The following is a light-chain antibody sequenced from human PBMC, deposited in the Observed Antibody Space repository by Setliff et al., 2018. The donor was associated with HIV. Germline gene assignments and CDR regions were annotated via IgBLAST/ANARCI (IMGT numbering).Light chain of an antibody. CDR3: SSYTTGSTLVV. CDR1: SSDVGGYKY. CDR2: EVS. V-gene: IGLV2-14*01. Sequence: QSALTQPASVSGSPGQSITISCTGTSSDVGGYKYVSWYQQHPGKAPKLMIYEVSNRPSGVSNRFSGSKSGNTASLTISGLQAEDEADYYCSSYTTGSTLVVFGTGTKVTVL. J-gene: IGLJ1*01.